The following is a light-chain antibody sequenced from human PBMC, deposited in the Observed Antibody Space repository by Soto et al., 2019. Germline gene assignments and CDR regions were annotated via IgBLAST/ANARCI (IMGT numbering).Light chain of an antibody. CDR2: GAS. CDR3: QQYGSSPLT. Sequence: EIVMTQSPAPLSVSPVEGAPLSCRASQSVSSNLAWYQQKPGQAPRLLIYGASSRATGIPDRFSGSGSGTDFTLTISRLEPEDFAVYYCQQYGSSPLTFGGGTKVDTK. J-gene: IGKJ4*01. CDR1: QSVSSN. V-gene: IGKV3-20*01.